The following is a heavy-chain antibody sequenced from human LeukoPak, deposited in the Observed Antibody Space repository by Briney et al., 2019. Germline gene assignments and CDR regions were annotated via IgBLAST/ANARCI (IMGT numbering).Heavy chain of an antibody. Sequence: SETLSLTCAVYGGSFSGYYWSWIRQPPGKGLEWIGEINHSGSTNYNPSLKSRVTISVDTSKNQFSLKLSSVTAADTAVYYCARGLYFYPNWFDPWGQGTLVTVSS. CDR3: ARGLYFYPNWFDP. CDR2: INHSGST. D-gene: IGHD2-2*02. J-gene: IGHJ5*02. V-gene: IGHV4-34*01. CDR1: GGSFSGYY.